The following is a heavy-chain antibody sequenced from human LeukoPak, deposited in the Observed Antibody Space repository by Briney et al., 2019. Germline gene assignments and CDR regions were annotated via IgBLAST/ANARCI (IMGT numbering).Heavy chain of an antibody. V-gene: IGHV4-4*09. CDR3: ATIQTGYDFWSGFQVYYYMDV. CDR2: IYTSGST. D-gene: IGHD3-3*01. J-gene: IGHJ6*03. Sequence: ASETLSLTCTVSGGSISSYYWSWIRQPPGKGLEWIGYIYTSGSTNYNPSLKSRVTISVDTSKNQFSLKLSSVTAADTAVYYCATIQTGYDFWSGFQVYYYMDVWGKGTTVTVSS. CDR1: GGSISSYY.